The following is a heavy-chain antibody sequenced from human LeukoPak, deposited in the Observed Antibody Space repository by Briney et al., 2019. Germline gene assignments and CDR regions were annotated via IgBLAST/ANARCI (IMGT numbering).Heavy chain of an antibody. CDR2: IYSGGST. V-gene: IGHV3-53*01. CDR1: GFTFSSYW. Sequence: GGSLRLSCAASGFTFSSYWMHWVRQAPGKGLEWVSIIYSGGSTYYADSVKGRFTISRDDSKNTLYLQMNSLRAEDTAVYYCARDLGGTYRGYFDYWGQGTLVTVSS. D-gene: IGHD1-26*01. J-gene: IGHJ4*02. CDR3: ARDLGGTYRGYFDY.